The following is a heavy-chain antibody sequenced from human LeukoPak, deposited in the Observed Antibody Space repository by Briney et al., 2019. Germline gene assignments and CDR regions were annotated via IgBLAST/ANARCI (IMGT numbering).Heavy chain of an antibody. Sequence: GASVKVSCKVSGASLSETSIHWVRQAPGKGLEWMGGFDPEDGETIYAQKFQGRVTMTEDTSTDTAYMELSSLRSEDTAVYYCATDPPPHSGSYYVALDIWGQGTMVTVSS. J-gene: IGHJ3*02. CDR1: GASLSETS. D-gene: IGHD1-26*01. V-gene: IGHV1-24*01. CDR3: ATDPPPHSGSYYVALDI. CDR2: FDPEDGET.